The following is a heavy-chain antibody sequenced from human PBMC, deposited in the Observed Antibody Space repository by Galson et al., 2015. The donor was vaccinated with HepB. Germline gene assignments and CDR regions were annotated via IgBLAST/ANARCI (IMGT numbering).Heavy chain of an antibody. V-gene: IGHV3-33*08. D-gene: IGHD2-15*01. CDR2: IWYDGTNK. J-gene: IGHJ4*02. CDR1: GFPFSSYA. Sequence: SLRLSCAASGFPFSSYAMHWVRQAPGKGLDWVAVIWYDGTNKYYADYVDGRFIMSRDSSKNTFYLQMNSLRAEDTAVYYCARGWCSGGRCLLIDSWGRVTLLTVSS. CDR3: ARGWCSGGRCLLIDS.